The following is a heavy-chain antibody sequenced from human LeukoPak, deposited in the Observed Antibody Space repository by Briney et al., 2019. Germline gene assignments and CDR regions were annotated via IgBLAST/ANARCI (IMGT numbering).Heavy chain of an antibody. V-gene: IGHV3-74*01. CDR2: INGDGSRI. Sequence: VGSLRLSCVASGFTFSSHWMHWVRQVPGKGLMWASRINGDGSRIHYGDSVKGRFTISRDNAKNTLYLQMTSLRGDDTAIYFCARDALGGRTKFDSWGHGSLVTVSS. CDR3: ARDALGGRTKFDS. CDR1: GFTFSSHW. D-gene: IGHD3-16*01. J-gene: IGHJ4*01.